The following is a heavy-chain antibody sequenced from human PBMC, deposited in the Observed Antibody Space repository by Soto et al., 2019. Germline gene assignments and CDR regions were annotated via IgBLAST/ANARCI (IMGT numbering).Heavy chain of an antibody. CDR1: GFSFPNYW. CDR3: ARFTDYSYFYGMDV. V-gene: IGHV5-51*01. J-gene: IGHJ6*02. Sequence: PGESLKISCKASGFSFPNYWIGWVRQEPGKGLEWMGIILPHDSDARYSPSFQGHVTISADKSITTAYLHWSSLKASDSATYYCARFTDYSYFYGMDVWGQGTTVTVSS. CDR2: ILPHDSDA.